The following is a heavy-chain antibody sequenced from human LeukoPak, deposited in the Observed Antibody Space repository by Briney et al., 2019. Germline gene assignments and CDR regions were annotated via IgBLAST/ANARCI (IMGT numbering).Heavy chain of an antibody. CDR1: GGTFSSYA. J-gene: IGHJ4*02. CDR2: IIPILGIA. CDR3: ASGWDCSGGSCYSGFDY. D-gene: IGHD2-15*01. V-gene: IGHV1-69*04. Sequence: ASVKVSCKASGGTFSSYAISWVRQAPGQWLEWMGRIIPILGIANYAQKFQGRVTITADKSTSTAYMELSSLRSEDTAVYYCASGWDCSGGSCYSGFDYWGQGTLVTVSS.